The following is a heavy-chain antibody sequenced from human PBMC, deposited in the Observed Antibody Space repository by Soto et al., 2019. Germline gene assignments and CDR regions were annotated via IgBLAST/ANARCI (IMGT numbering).Heavy chain of an antibody. Sequence: PSETLSLTCPVSGGSIITYYCIFIRHPPFKGLEWIGYIYYSGSTSYNPSLKSRVTISVDTSKNQFSLKLRSVTAADTAVYYCASDRSSGWDQGYGMDVWGQGTTVTVSS. V-gene: IGHV4-59*01. CDR1: GGSIITYY. J-gene: IGHJ6*02. CDR2: IYYSGST. D-gene: IGHD6-19*01. CDR3: ASDRSSGWDQGYGMDV.